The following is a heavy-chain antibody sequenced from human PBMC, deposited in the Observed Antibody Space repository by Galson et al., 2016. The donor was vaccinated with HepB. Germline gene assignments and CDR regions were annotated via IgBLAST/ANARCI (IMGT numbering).Heavy chain of an antibody. D-gene: IGHD2-15*01. V-gene: IGHV1-8*01. Sequence: SVKVSCKASGDTFISYDINWVRQAPGQGLEWMGWMNPSTGNTGYAQKFQGRVTMTRNTSTRTAYMELRSLRYEDTAVYYCAREDLFGMDVWGQGTTVTVSS. CDR2: MNPSTGNT. J-gene: IGHJ6*02. CDR1: GDTFISYD. CDR3: AREDLFGMDV.